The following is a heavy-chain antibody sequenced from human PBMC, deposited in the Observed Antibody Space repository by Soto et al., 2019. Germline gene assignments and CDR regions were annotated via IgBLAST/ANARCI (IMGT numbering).Heavy chain of an antibody. V-gene: IGHV3-21*01. CDR1: GFTFSSYA. Sequence: EVPLVESGGGLVKPGGSLRLSCAASGFTFSSYAMSWVRQAPGKGLEWVSSITETSLYIYYAGSVKGRFTISRDNARNSLYLELNSLRAEDTAVYYCARAACSSCRCYLRSAHKDVWGKGTTVTVSS. D-gene: IGHD2-2*01. CDR3: ARAACSSCRCYLRSAHKDV. CDR2: ITETSLYI. J-gene: IGHJ6*03.